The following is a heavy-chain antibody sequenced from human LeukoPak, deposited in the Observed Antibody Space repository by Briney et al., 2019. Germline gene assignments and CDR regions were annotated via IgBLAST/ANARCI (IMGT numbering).Heavy chain of an antibody. CDR3: ARVASSVMDY. CDR2: IHYSGST. V-gene: IGHV4-59*01. CDR1: GVSISPFY. J-gene: IGHJ4*02. D-gene: IGHD2-8*01. Sequence: SETLSLTCTVSGVSISPFYWSWIRQPPGEGLEWIGYIHYSGSTNYNPSLTSRVTISLDTSKNQFSLKMNSVTTADTAVYYCARVASSVMDYWGQGIPVTVSS.